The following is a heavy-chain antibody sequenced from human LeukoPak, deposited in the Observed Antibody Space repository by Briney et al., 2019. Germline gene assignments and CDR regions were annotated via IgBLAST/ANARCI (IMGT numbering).Heavy chain of an antibody. CDR3: AREFRSWPFDY. V-gene: IGHV4-39*07. D-gene: IGHD3-3*01. Sequence: SETLSLTCTVSGGSVSSYYWDWIRQPPGKGLEWIGSVYYSGTTYYNPSLKSRVTISVDTSKNQFSLKLSSVTAADTAVYYCAREFRSWPFDYWGQGTLVTVSS. CDR2: VYYSGTT. J-gene: IGHJ4*02. CDR1: GGSVSSYY.